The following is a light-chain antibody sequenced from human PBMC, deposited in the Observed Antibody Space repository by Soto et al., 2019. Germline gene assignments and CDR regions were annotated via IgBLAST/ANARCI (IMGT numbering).Light chain of an antibody. Sequence: NVLTQSPGTLSLSPWERATLSFSGSHGFNSNYLAWYQHRPGQAPRLLIYAASTRATDVPARFSGGGSETEFTLTISSLQSEDFAVYFCQQYNIWPLWTFGQGTKVDI. CDR1: HGFNSN. V-gene: IGKV3-15*01. CDR2: AAS. J-gene: IGKJ1*01. CDR3: QQYNIWPLWT.